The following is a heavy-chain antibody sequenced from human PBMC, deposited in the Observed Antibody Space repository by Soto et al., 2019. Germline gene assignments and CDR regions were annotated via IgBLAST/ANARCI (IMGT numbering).Heavy chain of an antibody. V-gene: IGHV3-23*01. Sequence: EVQLLESGGGLVQPGGSLRLSCAASGFTFSTYAMNWVRQAPGKGLEWVSAISGSGGSTYYADSVKGRFTISRDSSKNMLYLQMYSLRAEDTAVYYCAKGGAFGLVRHHYYGLDVWGQGTTVTVSS. CDR2: ISGSGGST. J-gene: IGHJ6*02. CDR1: GFTFSTYA. D-gene: IGHD3-3*01. CDR3: AKGGAFGLVRHHYYGLDV.